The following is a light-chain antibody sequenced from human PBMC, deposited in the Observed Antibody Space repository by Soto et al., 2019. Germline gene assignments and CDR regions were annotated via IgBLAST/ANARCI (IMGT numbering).Light chain of an antibody. CDR3: QAWDNSIVV. J-gene: IGLJ2*01. CDR2: QDT. V-gene: IGLV3-1*01. Sequence: SYELTQPPSVSVPPGQTASITCSGAKLGSKYAFWYQQKAGQSPVLVIFQDTKRPSGIPERFSGSNSGNTATLTISGTQAMDEADYYCQAWDNSIVVFGGGTKLTVL. CDR1: KLGSKY.